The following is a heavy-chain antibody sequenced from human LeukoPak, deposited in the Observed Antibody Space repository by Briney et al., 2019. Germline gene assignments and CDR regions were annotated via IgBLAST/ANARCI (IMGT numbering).Heavy chain of an antibody. Sequence: GGSLRLSCAASGFTFSSYWMGWVRKAPGKGLEWVANIKPDGSEKNYGDSVRGRFTISRDNARNSLSLQMNSLRAEDTAVYYCARENYFDYWGQGTLVTVSS. V-gene: IGHV3-7*04. CDR1: GFTFSSYW. CDR2: IKPDGSEK. CDR3: ARENYFDY. J-gene: IGHJ4*02.